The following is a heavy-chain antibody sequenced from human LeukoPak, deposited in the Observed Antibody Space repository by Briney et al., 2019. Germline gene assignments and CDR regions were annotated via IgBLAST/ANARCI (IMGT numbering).Heavy chain of an antibody. CDR2: IIPILGIA. Sequence: SVKHSCRASGYTFTSYDINWVRQATGQGLEWMGRIIPILGIANYAQKFQGRVTITADKSTSTAYMELSSLRSEDTAVYYCARDRTIGQQSWGQGTLVTVSS. CDR1: GYTFTSYD. CDR3: ARDRTIGQQS. V-gene: IGHV1-69*04. D-gene: IGHD3-3*01. J-gene: IGHJ1*01.